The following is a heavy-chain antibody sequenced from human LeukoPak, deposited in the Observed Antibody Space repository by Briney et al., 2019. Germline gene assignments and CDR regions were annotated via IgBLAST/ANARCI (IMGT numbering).Heavy chain of an antibody. CDR2: ISGSGGST. CDR1: GFTFSSYA. V-gene: IGHV3-23*01. Sequence: GGSLRLSCAASGFTFSSYAMSWVRQAPGKGLEWVSAISGSGGSTYYADSVKDRFTISRDNSKNTLYLQMNSLRAEDTAVYYCAEGELPNDYFDYWGQGTLVTVSS. CDR3: AEGELPNDYFDY. J-gene: IGHJ4*02. D-gene: IGHD1-26*01.